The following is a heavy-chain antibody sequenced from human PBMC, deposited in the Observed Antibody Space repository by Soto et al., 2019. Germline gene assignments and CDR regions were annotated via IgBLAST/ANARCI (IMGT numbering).Heavy chain of an antibody. J-gene: IGHJ4*02. CDR2: IYYSGST. V-gene: IGHV4-59*11. CDR1: GFTFSEPY. D-gene: IGHD3-16*02. CDR3: ASAHPWGLGELSFFDY. Sequence: PGGSLRLSCAASGFTFSEPYMDWVRQAPGKGLEWIGYIYYSGSTNYNPSLKSRVTISVDTSKNQFSLKLSSVTAADTAVYYCASAHPWGLGELSFFDYWGQGTLVTVSS.